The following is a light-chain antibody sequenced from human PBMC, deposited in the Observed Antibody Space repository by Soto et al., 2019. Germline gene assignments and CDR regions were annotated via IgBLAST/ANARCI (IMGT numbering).Light chain of an antibody. V-gene: IGKV4-1*01. Sequence: DIVMTQSPDSLAVSLGERATTNCKSSQSVLYSSNNKNHLARYQQKPGQTPKLLIYWASTRESGVPERFSVTGSGTEVAHAINSLQTEDVADYCCREYYNTPPTFGQGTKVQIK. CDR2: WAS. CDR1: QSVLYSSNNKNH. CDR3: REYYNTPPT. J-gene: IGKJ1*01.